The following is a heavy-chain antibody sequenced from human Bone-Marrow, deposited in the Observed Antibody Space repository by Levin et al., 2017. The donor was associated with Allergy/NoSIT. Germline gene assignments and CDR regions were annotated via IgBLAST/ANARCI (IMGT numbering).Heavy chain of an antibody. Sequence: PSETLSLTCTVSGDSVSSDTYYWSWIRQPPGTGLEWIGFIYHSGSTSYNPSLKSRVTISVDTSRNQFSLTLTSVTAADTAVYYCARGGNLYYYGSGRSFHHWGQGTLVTVSS. J-gene: IGHJ1*01. D-gene: IGHD3-10*01. CDR2: IYHSGST. CDR3: ARGGNLYYYGSGRSFHH. V-gene: IGHV4-61*01. CDR1: GDSVSSDTYY.